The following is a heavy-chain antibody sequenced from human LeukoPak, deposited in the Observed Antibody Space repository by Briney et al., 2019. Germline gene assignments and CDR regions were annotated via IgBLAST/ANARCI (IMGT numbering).Heavy chain of an antibody. V-gene: IGHV4-39*01. CDR1: GDSISSRSYF. Sequence: SETLSLTCNVSGDSISSRSYFWGWIRQPPGKDLEWLGSIYYSGSTYCNPSLKSRVTISVDTSKNQFSLRLRSVTAADTAVYYCARENNHLTWFDPWGQGTLVTVSS. CDR2: IYYSGST. CDR3: ARENNHLTWFDP. J-gene: IGHJ5*02.